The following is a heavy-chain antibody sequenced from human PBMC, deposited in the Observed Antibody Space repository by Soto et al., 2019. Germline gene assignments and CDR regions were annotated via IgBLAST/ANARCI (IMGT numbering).Heavy chain of an antibody. Sequence: QVQLQESGPGLVKPSETLSLTCTVSGGSISSYYWSWIRQPAGKGLEWIGRIYTSGSTNYNPSLKSRVTMSVDTSKNQFSLKLSSVTAADTAVYYYARDRGYCSSTSCYYYYYYGMDVWGQGTTVTVSS. CDR1: GGSISSYY. V-gene: IGHV4-4*07. CDR2: IYTSGST. J-gene: IGHJ6*02. D-gene: IGHD2-2*01. CDR3: ARDRGYCSSTSCYYYYYYGMDV.